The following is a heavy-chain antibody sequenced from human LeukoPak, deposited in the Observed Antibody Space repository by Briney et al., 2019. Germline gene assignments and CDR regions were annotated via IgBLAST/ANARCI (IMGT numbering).Heavy chain of an antibody. V-gene: IGHV4-38-2*01. CDR3: ARLYYDFWSGYSYFDY. CDR1: GYSISSGYY. J-gene: IGHJ4*02. D-gene: IGHD3-3*01. CDR2: IYHSGST. Sequence: SETLSLTCAVSGYSISSGYYWGWIRQPAGKGLEWIGSIYHSGSTYYNPSLKSRVTISVDTSKNQFSLKLSSVTAADTAVYYCARLYYDFWSGYSYFDYWGQGTLVTVSS.